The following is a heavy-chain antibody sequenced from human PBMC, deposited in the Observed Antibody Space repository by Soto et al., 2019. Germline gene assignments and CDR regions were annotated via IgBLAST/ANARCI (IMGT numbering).Heavy chain of an antibody. D-gene: IGHD6-6*01. CDR1: GGTFSSYA. CDR2: IIPIFGTA. Sequence: GASVKVSCKASGGTFSSYAISWVRQAPGQGLEWMGGIIPIFGTANYAQKFQGRVTITADESTSTAYMELSSLRSEDTAVYYCARDIIDCSIVAGNYYYYYGMDVWGQGPRSPSP. CDR3: ARDIIDCSIVAGNYYYYYGMDV. V-gene: IGHV1-69*13. J-gene: IGHJ6*02.